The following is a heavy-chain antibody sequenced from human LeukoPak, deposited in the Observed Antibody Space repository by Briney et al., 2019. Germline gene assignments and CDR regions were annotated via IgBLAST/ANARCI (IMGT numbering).Heavy chain of an antibody. V-gene: IGHV1-69*05. CDR3: ASDIRGRKSGGEGY. CDR1: GGTFSSYA. Sequence: ASVKVSCKASGGTFSSYAISWVRQAPGQGLEWMGRIIPIFGTANYAQKFQGRVTITTDESTSTAYVELSSLRSEDTAVYYCASDIRGRKSGGEGYWGQGTLVTVSS. J-gene: IGHJ4*02. D-gene: IGHD4-17*01. CDR2: IIPIFGTA.